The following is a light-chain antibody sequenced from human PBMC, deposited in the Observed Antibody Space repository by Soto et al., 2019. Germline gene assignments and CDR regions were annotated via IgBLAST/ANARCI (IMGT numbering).Light chain of an antibody. CDR3: QQSYSTPPT. CDR1: QSARIS. CDR2: DVS. J-gene: IGKJ1*01. V-gene: IGKV3-15*01. Sequence: ETVMTQSPATLSVSPGERATLSCRASQSARISLGWYQQKPGQAPRLLIYDVSTRATGVPARFSGSGSGTDFTLTISSLQPEDFATYYCQQSYSTPPTFGQGTKVDI.